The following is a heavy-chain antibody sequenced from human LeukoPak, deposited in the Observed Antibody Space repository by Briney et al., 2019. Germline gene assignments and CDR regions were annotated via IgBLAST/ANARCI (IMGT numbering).Heavy chain of an antibody. CDR2: ICTTGST. V-gene: IGHV4-61*02. CDR3: ARKQCVEYYFDN. J-gene: IGHJ4*02. CDR1: GASMSSGVYY. D-gene: IGHD4-11*01. Sequence: PSETLSLTCSVSGASMSSGVYYWSWIRQPAGWGLELIGRICTTGSTNYNPCLKTPTTVSVYTSNNMFSLTLRPATAADTAVDYCARKQCVEYYFDNWGQGTLVTVSS.